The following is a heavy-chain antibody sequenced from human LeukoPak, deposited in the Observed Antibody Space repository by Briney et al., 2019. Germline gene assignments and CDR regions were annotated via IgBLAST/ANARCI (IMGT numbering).Heavy chain of an antibody. J-gene: IGHJ6*02. CDR1: GFTVSSNY. CDR3: ARDRAHYYYYGMDV. Sequence: PGGSLRLSCAASGFTVSSNYMSWVRQAPGKGREWASVIYSGGSTYYADSVKGRFTISRDNSKNTLYLQMNSLRAEDTAVYYCARDRAHYYYYGMDVWGQGTTVTVSS. D-gene: IGHD3-10*01. CDR2: IYSGGST. V-gene: IGHV3-66*01.